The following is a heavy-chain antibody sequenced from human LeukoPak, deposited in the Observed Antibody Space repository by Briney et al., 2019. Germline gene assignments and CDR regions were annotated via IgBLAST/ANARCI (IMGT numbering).Heavy chain of an antibody. Sequence: SETLSLTCTVSGYSISSGYYWGWIRQPPGKGLEWIGSIYHSGSTYYNPSLKSRVTISVDTSKNQFSLKLSSVTAADTAVYYCAREGDSSSWFNWGQGTLVTVSS. CDR1: GYSISSGYY. D-gene: IGHD6-13*01. CDR3: AREGDSSSWFN. J-gene: IGHJ4*02. V-gene: IGHV4-38-2*02. CDR2: IYHSGST.